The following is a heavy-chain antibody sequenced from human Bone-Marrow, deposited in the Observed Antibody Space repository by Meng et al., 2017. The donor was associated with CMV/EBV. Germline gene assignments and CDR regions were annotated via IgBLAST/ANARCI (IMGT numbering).Heavy chain of an antibody. CDR2: IKPDSGAT. D-gene: IGHD1-1*01. CDR3: ARDHNWGPDH. J-gene: IGHJ4*02. V-gene: IGHV1-2*02. Sequence: ASVKVSCKTSGFYFSDHFMHWVRQAPGQGLEWMGWIKPDSGATNYAQTFRGRVTLTTDSSISTAYMDLIRLTSDDAAVHYCARDHNWGPDHWGQGTLVTVSS. CDR1: GFYFSDHF.